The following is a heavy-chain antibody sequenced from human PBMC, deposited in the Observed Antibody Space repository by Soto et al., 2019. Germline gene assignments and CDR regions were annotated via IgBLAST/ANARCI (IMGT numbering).Heavy chain of an antibody. J-gene: IGHJ6*02. CDR2: IIPIFGTA. CDR3: ARAKVVGATTPYYGMDV. V-gene: IGHV1-69*01. D-gene: IGHD1-26*01. Sequence: QVQLVQSGAEVKKPGSSVKVSCKASGGTFSSYAISWVRQARGQGLEWMGGIIPIFGTANYAPKCQGRVTITADEATSTAYMELCRLRSDNTAVYYGARAKVVGATTPYYGMDVRFQWTTVTASS. CDR1: GGTFSSYA.